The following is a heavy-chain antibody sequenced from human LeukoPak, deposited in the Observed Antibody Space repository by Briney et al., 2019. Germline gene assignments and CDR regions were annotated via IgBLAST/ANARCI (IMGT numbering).Heavy chain of an antibody. Sequence: SVKVSCKASGGTFSSYAISWVRQAPGQGLEWMGGIIPIFGTANYAQKFQGRVTITTDESTSTAYMELSSLRSEDTAVYYCARDDVDTAMVAVRGVYWGQGTLVTVSS. CDR3: ARDDVDTAMVAVRGVY. CDR1: GGTFSSYA. D-gene: IGHD5-18*01. V-gene: IGHV1-69*05. CDR2: IIPIFGTA. J-gene: IGHJ4*02.